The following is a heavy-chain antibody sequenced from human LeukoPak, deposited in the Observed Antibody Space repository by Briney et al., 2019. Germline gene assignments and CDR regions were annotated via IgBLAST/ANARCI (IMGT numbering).Heavy chain of an antibody. CDR1: GFTFSNAW. D-gene: IGHD6-13*01. CDR3: TTDNPQSPYSSSWHYYYMDV. V-gene: IGHV3-15*01. J-gene: IGHJ6*03. Sequence: GGSLRLSCAASGFTFSNAWMSWVRQAPGKGLEWVGRIKSKTDGGTTDYAAPVKGRFTISRDDSKNTLYLQMNSLKTEDTAVYYCTTDNPQSPYSSSWHYYYMDVWGKGTTVTVSS. CDR2: IKSKTDGGTT.